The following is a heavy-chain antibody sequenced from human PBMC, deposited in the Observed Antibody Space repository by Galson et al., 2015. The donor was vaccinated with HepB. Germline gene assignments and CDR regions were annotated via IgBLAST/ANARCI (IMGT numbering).Heavy chain of an antibody. J-gene: IGHJ5*02. D-gene: IGHD6-13*01. CDR2: IEWDNKK. CDR3: VRIGPAAVDS. V-gene: IGHV2-70*17. Sequence: PALVKPTQTLTLTCTFTGFSLSTSGMCLSWIRQPPGKALEWLARIEWDNKKFYSASLKTRLTISKDTSKNQVVLTLTNVDPVDTATYYCVRIGPAAVDSWGLGTLVTVSS. CDR1: GFSLSTSGMC.